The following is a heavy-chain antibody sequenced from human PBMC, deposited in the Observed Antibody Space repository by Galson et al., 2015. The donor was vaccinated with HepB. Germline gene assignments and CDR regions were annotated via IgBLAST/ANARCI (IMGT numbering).Heavy chain of an antibody. CDR1: GYSFSDYY. Sequence: SVKVSCKASGYSFSDYYIHWVRQAPGQGLEWMGGFDPEDGEDFYAQKFQGRVTMTEDSSTDTVHMELSRLRSEDTAVYYCTTFEGLISYASPRVIEDFDIWARGTLVTVSS. V-gene: IGHV1-24*01. CDR3: TTFEGLISYASPRVIEDFDI. J-gene: IGHJ2*01. D-gene: IGHD2-2*01. CDR2: FDPEDGED.